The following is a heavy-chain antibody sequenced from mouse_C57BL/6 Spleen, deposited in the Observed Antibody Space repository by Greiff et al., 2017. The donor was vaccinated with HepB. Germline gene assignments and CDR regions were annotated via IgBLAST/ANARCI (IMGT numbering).Heavy chain of an antibody. CDR3: TREGSGAWFAY. Sequence: EVKVEESGEGLVKPGGSLKLSCAASGFTFSSYAMSWVRQTPEKRLEWVAYISSGGDYIYYADTVKGRFTISRDNARNTLYLQMSSLKSEDTAMYYCTREGSGAWFAYWGQGTLVTVSA. CDR1: GFTFSSYA. J-gene: IGHJ3*01. V-gene: IGHV5-9-1*02. CDR2: ISSGGDYI. D-gene: IGHD1-1*02.